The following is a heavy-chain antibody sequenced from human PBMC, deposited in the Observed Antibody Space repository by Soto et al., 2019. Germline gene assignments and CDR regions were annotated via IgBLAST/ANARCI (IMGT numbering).Heavy chain of an antibody. D-gene: IGHD6-19*01. CDR3: ARDLAVAANYYYGMDV. Sequence: SETLSLTCTVSGGSISSYYWSWIRQPPGKGLEWIGYIYYSGSTNYNPSLKSRVTISVDTSKNQFSLKLSSVTAADTAVYYCARDLAVAANYYYGMDVWGQGTTVTVS. J-gene: IGHJ6*02. CDR1: GGSISSYY. CDR2: IYYSGST. V-gene: IGHV4-59*01.